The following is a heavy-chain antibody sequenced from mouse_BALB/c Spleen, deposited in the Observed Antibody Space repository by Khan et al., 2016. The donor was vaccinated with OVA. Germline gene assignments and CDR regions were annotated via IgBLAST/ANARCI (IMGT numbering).Heavy chain of an antibody. CDR3: AIIYYGNDWFAY. J-gene: IGHJ3*01. CDR1: GLSLTNYG. V-gene: IGHV2-3*01. CDR2: IWGDGNT. Sequence: QVQLKQSGPGLVAPSQSLSIRCTVSGLSLTNYGVSWVRQPPGKGLEWLGVIWGDGNTNYHSVLKSRLTINKDNSKSQVFVKLNSRQPDDTAPYFCAIIYYGNDWFAYWGQGTLVTVSA. D-gene: IGHD2-1*01.